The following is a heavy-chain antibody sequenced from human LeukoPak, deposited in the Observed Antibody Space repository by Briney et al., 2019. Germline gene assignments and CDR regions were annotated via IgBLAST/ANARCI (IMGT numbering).Heavy chain of an antibody. V-gene: IGHV1-18*01. CDR3: ARLSSYDYGDYQDY. D-gene: IGHD4-17*01. CDR1: GYTFTSYG. CDR2: ISAYNGNT. Sequence: ASVKVSCKASGYTFTSYGISWVRQAPGQGLEWMGWISAYNGNTNYAQRLQGRVIMTTDTSTSTAYMELRSLRSDDTAVYYCARLSSYDYGDYQDYWGQGTLVTVSS. J-gene: IGHJ4*02.